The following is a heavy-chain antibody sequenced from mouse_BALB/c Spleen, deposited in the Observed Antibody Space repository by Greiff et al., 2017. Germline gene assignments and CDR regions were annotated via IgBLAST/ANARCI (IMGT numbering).Heavy chain of an antibody. CDR1: GFNIKDTY. V-gene: IGHV14-3*02. CDR3: YYDSTSYYAMGY. J-gene: IGHJ4*01. D-gene: IGHD1-1*01. Sequence: VHVKQSGAELVKPGASVKLSCTAAGFNIKDTYMHWVKQRPEQGLEWIGRIDPANGNTKYDPKFQGKATITADTSSNTAYLQLSSLTSEDTAVYYFYYDSTSYYAMGYWGQGPSVTVSS. CDR2: IDPANGNT.